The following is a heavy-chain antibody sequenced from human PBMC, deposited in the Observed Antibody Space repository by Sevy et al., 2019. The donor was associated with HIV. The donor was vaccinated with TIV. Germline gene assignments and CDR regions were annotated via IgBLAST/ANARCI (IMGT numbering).Heavy chain of an antibody. CDR1: GFTFSSYA. CDR3: AKPKSQYYYDSSGWLFDY. Sequence: GGSLRLSCAASGFTFSSYAMSWVRQAPGKGLEWVSAISGSGGSTYYADSVKGRFTISRDNSKNTLYLQMNSLRAEDKAVYYCAKPKSQYYYDSSGWLFDYWGQGTLVTVSS. J-gene: IGHJ4*02. CDR2: ISGSGGST. V-gene: IGHV3-23*01. D-gene: IGHD3-22*01.